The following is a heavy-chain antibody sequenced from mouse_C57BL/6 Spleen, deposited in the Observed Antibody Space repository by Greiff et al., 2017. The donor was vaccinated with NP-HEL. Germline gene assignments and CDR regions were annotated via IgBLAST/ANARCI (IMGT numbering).Heavy chain of an antibody. Sequence: QVQLKESGAELVRPGASVKLSCKASGYTFTDYYINWVKQRPGQGLEWIARIYPGSGNTYYNEKFKGKATLTAEKSSSTAYMQLSSLTSEDSAVYFCANDDGYFFAYWGQGTLVTVSA. V-gene: IGHV1-76*01. CDR3: ANDDGYFFAY. D-gene: IGHD2-3*01. CDR2: IYPGSGNT. CDR1: GYTFTDYY. J-gene: IGHJ3*01.